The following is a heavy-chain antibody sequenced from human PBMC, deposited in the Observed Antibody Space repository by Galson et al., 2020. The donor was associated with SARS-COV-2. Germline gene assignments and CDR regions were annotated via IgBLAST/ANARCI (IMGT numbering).Heavy chain of an antibody. J-gene: IGHJ3*01. CDR3: ARDGGKAFDV. CDR1: GVFMRTYS. Sequence: SQTLSLTCTVSGVFMRTYSWSWIRQSPGKGLEWIGYIYYSGTTSYNPSLKSRVRISVDTSKKQFSLKLSSVTAADTAVYYCARDGGKAFDVWGQGTMVTMSS. V-gene: IGHV4-59*01. CDR2: IYYSGTT. D-gene: IGHD1-26*01.